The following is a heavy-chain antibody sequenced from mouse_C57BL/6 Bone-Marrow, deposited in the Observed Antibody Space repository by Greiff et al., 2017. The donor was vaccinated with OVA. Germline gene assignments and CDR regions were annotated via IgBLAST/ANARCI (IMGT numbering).Heavy chain of an antibody. Sequence: EVKLVESGGGLVQPGGSLSLSCAASGFTFTDYYMSWVRQPPGKALEWLGFIRNKANGYTTEYSASVKGRFTISRDNSQSILYLQMNALRAEDSATYYCARYTGGGFAYWGQGTLVTVSA. CDR3: ARYTGGGFAY. CDR1: GFTFTDYY. CDR2: IRNKANGYTT. D-gene: IGHD3-1*01. V-gene: IGHV7-3*01. J-gene: IGHJ3*01.